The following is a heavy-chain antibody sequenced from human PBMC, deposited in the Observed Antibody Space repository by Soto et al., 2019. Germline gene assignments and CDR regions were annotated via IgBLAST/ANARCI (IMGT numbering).Heavy chain of an antibody. Sequence: EVQLLESGGGLVQPGGSLXLSCAASGFTFSSYAMNWVRQAPGKGLEWVSVISGSGGSTYYADAVKGRFTISRDNSKNTLYLQMNSLRAEDTAVYYCAKRTVGWYFDLWGRGTLVTVSS. CDR3: AKRTVGWYFDL. CDR1: GFTFSSYA. CDR2: ISGSGGST. J-gene: IGHJ2*01. V-gene: IGHV3-23*01. D-gene: IGHD4-17*01.